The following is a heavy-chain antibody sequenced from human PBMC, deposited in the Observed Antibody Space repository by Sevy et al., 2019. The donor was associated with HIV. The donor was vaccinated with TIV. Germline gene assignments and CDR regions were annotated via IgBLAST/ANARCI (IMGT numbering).Heavy chain of an antibody. Sequence: GGSLRLSCAASAFTFKSYAMTWVRQAPGKGLEWISSISGSGGDTKYAGSVKGRFTISRDNSKNTLYLQMNSLRAEDTAVYYCAKDQGDYIWGTYRHWGQRTLVTVSS. CDR2: ISGSGGDT. CDR1: AFTFKSYA. J-gene: IGHJ4*02. V-gene: IGHV3-23*01. D-gene: IGHD3-16*02. CDR3: AKDQGDYIWGTYRH.